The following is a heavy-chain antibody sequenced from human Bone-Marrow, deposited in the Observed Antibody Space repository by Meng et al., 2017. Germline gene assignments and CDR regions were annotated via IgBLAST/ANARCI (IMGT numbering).Heavy chain of an antibody. V-gene: IGHV3-13*01. Sequence: GESLKISCAGSGFTFSRYDMHWVRLVTGKGLEWVSGIGTLADTYYADSVKGRFTISRENDKNSFFLQMNSLRVGDTAVYYCARGLRFSDPYGMDLWGEGTRVTVSS. D-gene: IGHD3-3*01. J-gene: IGHJ6*04. CDR2: IGTLADT. CDR3: ARGLRFSDPYGMDL. CDR1: GFTFSRYD.